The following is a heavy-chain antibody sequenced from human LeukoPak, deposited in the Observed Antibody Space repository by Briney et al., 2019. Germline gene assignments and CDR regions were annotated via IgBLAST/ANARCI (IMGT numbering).Heavy chain of an antibody. CDR2: IYYSGST. V-gene: IGHV4-31*03. J-gene: IGHJ3*02. D-gene: IGHD1-26*01. Sequence: SETLSLTCTVSGGSISSGGYYWSWIRQHPGKGLEWIRYIYYSGSTYYNPSLKSRVTISVDTSKNQFSLKLSSVTAADTAVYYCARGWELLVNAFDIWGQGTMVTVSS. CDR1: GGSISSGGYY. CDR3: ARGWELLVNAFDI.